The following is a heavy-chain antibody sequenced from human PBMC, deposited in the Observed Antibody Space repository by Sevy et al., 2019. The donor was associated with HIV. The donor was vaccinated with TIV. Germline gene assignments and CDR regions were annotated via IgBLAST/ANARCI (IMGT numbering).Heavy chain of an antibody. V-gene: IGHV3-23*01. CDR2: ISGGGGTT. CDR1: GFTFSSYA. Sequence: GGSPRLSCAASGFTFSSYAMSWVRQAPGKGLEWVSAISGGGGTTYYADSVKGRFTISRDNSKNTLYLQMNSLRAEDTAVYYCAKGRGLVVVAASFDYWGQGTLVTVSS. J-gene: IGHJ4*02. CDR3: AKGRGLVVVAASFDY. D-gene: IGHD2-15*01.